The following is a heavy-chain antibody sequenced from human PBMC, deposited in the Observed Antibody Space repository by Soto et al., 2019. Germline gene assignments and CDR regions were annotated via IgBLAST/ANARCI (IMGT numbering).Heavy chain of an antibody. CDR1: GFTFSNSA. CDR3: AGAVVIPY. J-gene: IGHJ4*02. D-gene: IGHD3-22*01. Sequence: PGGSLRLSCAASGFTFSNSAMTWVRQALGKGPEWVSSISSSSSYIYYADSVKGRFTISRDNAKNSLYLQMNSLRAEDTAVYYCAGAVVIPYWGQGTLVTVYS. V-gene: IGHV3-21*01. CDR2: ISSSSSYI.